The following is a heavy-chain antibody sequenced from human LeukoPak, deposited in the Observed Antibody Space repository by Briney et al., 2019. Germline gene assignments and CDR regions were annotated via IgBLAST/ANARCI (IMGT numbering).Heavy chain of an antibody. CDR1: GGSFSGYY. CDR2: INHSGST. CDR3: ARGDSSGSYYFDY. J-gene: IGHJ4*02. D-gene: IGHD3-22*01. V-gene: IGHV4-34*01. Sequence: SETLSLTCAVYGGSFSGYYWSWIRQPPGKGLEWIGEINHSGSTNYNPSLKSRVTISVDTSKNQFSLKLSSVTAADTAVYYCARGDSSGSYYFDYWGRGTLVTVSS.